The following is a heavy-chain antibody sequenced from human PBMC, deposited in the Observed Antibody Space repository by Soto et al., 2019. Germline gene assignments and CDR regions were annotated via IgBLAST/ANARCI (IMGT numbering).Heavy chain of an antibody. D-gene: IGHD5-18*01. CDR2: IYHSGST. CDR1: GGSFSGYY. Sequence: SETLSLTCAVYGGSFSGYYWSWVRQPPGKGLEWIGEIYHSGSTNYNPSLKSRVTISVDKSKNQFSLKLSSVTAADTAVYYCARVRFVGYTAMVNFDYWGQGTLVTVSS. CDR3: ARVRFVGYTAMVNFDY. V-gene: IGHV4-34*01. J-gene: IGHJ4*02.